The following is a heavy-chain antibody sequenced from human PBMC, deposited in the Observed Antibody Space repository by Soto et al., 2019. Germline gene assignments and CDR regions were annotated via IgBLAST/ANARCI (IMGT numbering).Heavy chain of an antibody. D-gene: IGHD5-12*01. Sequence: EVQLVESGGGLVKPGGSLRLSCAASGFTFSSYSMNWVRQAPGKGLEWVSSISSSNNYIYYADSVKGRFTISRDNAKNSLYLQMNSRRAEDTAVYYCARDFRDGYYFDYWGQGTLVTVSS. V-gene: IGHV3-21*01. J-gene: IGHJ4*02. CDR3: ARDFRDGYYFDY. CDR2: ISSSNNYI. CDR1: GFTFSSYS.